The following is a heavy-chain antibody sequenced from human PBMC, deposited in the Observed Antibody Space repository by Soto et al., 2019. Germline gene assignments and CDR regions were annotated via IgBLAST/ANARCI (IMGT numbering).Heavy chain of an antibody. J-gene: IGHJ6*03. V-gene: IGHV4-31*02. CDR2: IYYSGST. CDR3: ATNYDILTGYYYYYYMDV. Sequence: LCGGSISSGGYYWSWIRQHPGKGLEWIGYIYYSGSTYYNPSLKSRVTISVDTSKNQFSLKLSSVTAADTAVYYCATNYDILTGYYYYYYMDVWGKGTTVTVSS. D-gene: IGHD3-9*01. CDR1: GGSISSGGYY.